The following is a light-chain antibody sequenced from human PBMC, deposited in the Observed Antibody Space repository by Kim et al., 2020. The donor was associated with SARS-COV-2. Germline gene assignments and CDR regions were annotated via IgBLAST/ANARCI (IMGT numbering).Light chain of an antibody. J-gene: IGKJ5*01. Sequence: DIQMTQSPSSLSASVGDRVTITCRASQHIGSALAWYQEKPEKAPKCLISDANILKSGVPSRFSGSGSGTDFTLTISSLQPDDFATYFCQQFRSYPITFGQGTRLEIK. V-gene: IGKV1D-16*01. CDR2: DAN. CDR3: QQFRSYPIT. CDR1: QHIGSA.